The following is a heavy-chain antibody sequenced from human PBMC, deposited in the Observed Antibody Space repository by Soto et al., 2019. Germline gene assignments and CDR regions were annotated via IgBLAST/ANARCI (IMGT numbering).Heavy chain of an antibody. CDR3: ARDPLWGTAMVLWYFDL. CDR2: ISYDGSNK. D-gene: IGHD5-18*01. V-gene: IGHV3-30*03. J-gene: IGHJ2*01. CDR1: GFTFSSYG. Sequence: GGSLRLSCAASGFTFSSYGMHWVRQAPGKGLEWVAVISYDGSNKYYADSVKGRFTISRDNSKNTLYLQMNSLRAEDTAVYYCARDPLWGTAMVLWYFDLWGRGTLVTVSS.